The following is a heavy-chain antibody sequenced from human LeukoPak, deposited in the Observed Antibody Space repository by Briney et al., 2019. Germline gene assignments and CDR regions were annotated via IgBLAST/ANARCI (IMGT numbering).Heavy chain of an antibody. CDR3: ARSDDYSNYVSLSFDP. J-gene: IGHJ5*02. D-gene: IGHD4-11*01. CDR2: IYYSGST. Sequence: PSQTLSLTCTVSGGSISSGSYYWSWIRQHPGKGLEWIGYIYYSGSTYYNPSLKSRVTISVDTSKNQFSLKLSSVTAADTAVYYCARSDDYSNYVSLSFDPWGQGTLVTVSS. CDR1: GGSISSGSYY. V-gene: IGHV4-31*03.